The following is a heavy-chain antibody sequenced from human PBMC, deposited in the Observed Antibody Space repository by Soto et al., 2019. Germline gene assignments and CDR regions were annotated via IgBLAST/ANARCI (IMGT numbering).Heavy chain of an antibody. CDR2: IYYSGST. D-gene: IGHD1-26*01. J-gene: IGHJ6*02. V-gene: IGHV4-39*01. CDR3: ARSYSGSYYVTYYYGMDV. Sequence: ETLSLTCTVSGGSISSSSYYWGWIRQPPGKGLEWIGSIYYSGSTYYNPSLKSRVTISVDTSKNQFSLKLSSVTAADTAVYYCARSYSGSYYVTYYYGMDVWGQGTTVTVSS. CDR1: GGSISSSSYY.